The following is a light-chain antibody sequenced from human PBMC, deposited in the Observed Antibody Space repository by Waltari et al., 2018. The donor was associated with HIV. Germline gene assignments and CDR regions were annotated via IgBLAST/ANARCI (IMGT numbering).Light chain of an antibody. CDR1: QGISNS. CDR2: DAS. J-gene: IGKJ4*01. Sequence: DIQMTQSPSSLSASVGDNVTIPCQASQGISNSLAWYQQKPGKAPKLILYDASRLQSGVPSRFSGSGSGTDYTLTISSLQPEDFATYYCQQYYSTPPVFGGGTKVEIK. CDR3: QQYYSTPPV. V-gene: IGKV1-NL1*01.